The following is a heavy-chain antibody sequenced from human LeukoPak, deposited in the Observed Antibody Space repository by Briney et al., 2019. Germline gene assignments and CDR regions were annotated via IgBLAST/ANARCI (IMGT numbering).Heavy chain of an antibody. CDR1: GGSISNYY. D-gene: IGHD2-15*01. CDR2: KYARGSS. V-gene: IGHV4-4*07. CDR3: ARGRYCSADICTGGDSFDI. J-gene: IGHJ3*02. Sequence: SETLSLICTVSGGSISNYYWSWIRQPAGKGLEWIGRKYARGSSNYNPPVQSRVTMSVDMSKNQFSLKLRSVTAADTAVYYCARGRYCSADICTGGDSFDIWGQGTMVSVSP.